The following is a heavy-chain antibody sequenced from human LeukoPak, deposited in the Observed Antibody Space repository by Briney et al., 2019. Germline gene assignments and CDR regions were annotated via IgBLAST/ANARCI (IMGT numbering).Heavy chain of an antibody. D-gene: IGHD6-13*01. CDR3: TRPLGAAAGTYFDP. J-gene: IGHJ5*02. V-gene: IGHV3-73*01. Sequence: GRSLRLSCAASGFTFSSYDMHWVRQASGKGPEWVGHIRSKPNNYATAYAASVKGRFTISRDDSKNTAYLQMNSLKIEDTAVYYCTRPLGAAAGTYFDPWGQGTLVTVSS. CDR2: IRSKPNNYAT. CDR1: GFTFSSYD.